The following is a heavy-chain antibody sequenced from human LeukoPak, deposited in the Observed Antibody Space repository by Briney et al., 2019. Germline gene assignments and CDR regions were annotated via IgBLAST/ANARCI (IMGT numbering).Heavy chain of an antibody. D-gene: IGHD6-6*01. V-gene: IGHV3-23*01. J-gene: IGHJ4*02. CDR3: AKTDHASSHFDLFDY. Sequence: PGMSLRLSCAASGFTFSNYAMNWVRQTPGKGLEWVSSIIGSGGDTYYAESVRGRFTISRDNSKNTLFLQMNSLRADGTAVYYCAKTDHASSHFDLFDYWGQGTLVTVSS. CDR1: GFTFSNYA. CDR2: IIGSGGDT.